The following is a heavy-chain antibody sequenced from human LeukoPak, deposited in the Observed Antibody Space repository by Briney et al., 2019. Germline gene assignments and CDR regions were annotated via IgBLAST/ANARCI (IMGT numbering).Heavy chain of an antibody. V-gene: IGHV3-48*01. D-gene: IGHD3-10*01. Sequence: PGGSLRLSCAASGFTFTTYGMHWVRQAPGKGLEWVSYISSTSGTIYYADSVKGRSTISRDNAKNSLYLQMDSLRAEDTAVYYCVSGISGPKGDYWGQGTLVTVSS. CDR2: ISSTSGTI. CDR1: GFTFTTYG. J-gene: IGHJ4*02. CDR3: VSGISGPKGDY.